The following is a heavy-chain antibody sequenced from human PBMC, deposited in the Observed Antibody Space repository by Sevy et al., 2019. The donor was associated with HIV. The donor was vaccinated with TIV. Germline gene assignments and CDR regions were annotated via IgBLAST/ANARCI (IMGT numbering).Heavy chain of an antibody. J-gene: IGHJ3*02. Sequence: SETLSLTCTVSGGSISSGGYYWSWIRQHPGKGLEWIGYIYYSGSTYYNPSLKSRVTIPVDTSKNQFSLKLSSVTAADTAVYYCASNLFWSGYYKGDFDIWGQGTMVTVSS. CDR1: GGSISSGGYY. CDR2: IYYSGST. CDR3: ASNLFWSGYYKGDFDI. D-gene: IGHD3-3*01. V-gene: IGHV4-31*03.